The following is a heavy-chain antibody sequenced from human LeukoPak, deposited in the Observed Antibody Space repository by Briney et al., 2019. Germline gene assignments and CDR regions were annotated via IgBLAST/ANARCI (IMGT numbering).Heavy chain of an antibody. CDR3: ARAAARSIAVNFDY. Sequence: PSETLSLTCTVSGGSISSYYWSWIRQPPGKGLEWIGYIYYSGSTNYNPSLKSRVTISVDTSKNQFSLKLSSVTAADTAVYYCARAAARSIAVNFDYWGQGTLVTVSS. J-gene: IGHJ4*02. D-gene: IGHD6-19*01. CDR1: GGSISSYY. V-gene: IGHV4-59*12. CDR2: IYYSGST.